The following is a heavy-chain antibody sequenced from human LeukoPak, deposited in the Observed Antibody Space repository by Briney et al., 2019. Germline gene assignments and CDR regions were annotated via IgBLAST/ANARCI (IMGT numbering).Heavy chain of an antibody. CDR1: GFTFSSYG. J-gene: IGHJ4*02. CDR3: AKDLRDYYFDY. D-gene: IGHD2-21*02. Sequence: PGRSLRLSCAASGFTFSSYGMHWVRQAPGKGLEWVAVISYDGSNKYYADSVKGRFTISRDNSKNTLYLQMNSLRAEDTAVYYCAKDLRDYYFDYWGQGTLVTVSS. V-gene: IGHV3-30*18. CDR2: ISYDGSNK.